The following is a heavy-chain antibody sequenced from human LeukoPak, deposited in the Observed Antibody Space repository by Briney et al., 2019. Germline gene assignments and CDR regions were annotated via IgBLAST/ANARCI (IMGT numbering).Heavy chain of an antibody. CDR3: ARVSSGYVDY. D-gene: IGHD1-26*01. V-gene: IGHV4-31*03. Sequence: SETLSLTCTVSGGSISSGGYYWSWIRQHPGKGLEWIGYIYYSGSTYYNPSLKSRVIISVDTSKNQFSLKLSSVTAADTAVYYCARVSSGYVDYWGQGTLVTVSS. CDR2: IYYSGST. CDR1: GGSISSGGYY. J-gene: IGHJ4*02.